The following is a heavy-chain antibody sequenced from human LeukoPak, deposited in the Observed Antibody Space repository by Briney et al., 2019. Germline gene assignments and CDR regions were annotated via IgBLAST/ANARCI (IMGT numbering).Heavy chain of an antibody. D-gene: IGHD3-22*01. Sequence: SETLSLTCTVSGGSISSSSYYWGWIRQPPGKGLEWIGSIYYSGSTYYIPSLKSRVTISVDTSKNQFSLKLSSVTAADTAVYYCARVNLHYYDSSGYLFDYWGQGTLVTVSS. CDR2: IYYSGST. CDR1: GGSISSSSYY. V-gene: IGHV4-39*07. J-gene: IGHJ4*02. CDR3: ARVNLHYYDSSGYLFDY.